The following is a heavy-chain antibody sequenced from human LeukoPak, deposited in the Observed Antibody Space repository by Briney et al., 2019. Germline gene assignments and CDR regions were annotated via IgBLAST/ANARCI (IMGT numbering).Heavy chain of an antibody. CDR1: GFTFTNHY. Sequence: ASVKVSCKASGFTFTNHYVHWVRQAPGQGLEWVGIINPAGTSTAYAQRFQGRVTMTRDTSTNTLYMELSSLRSEDTAVYYCALQSCTSTSCYWALDYWGQGTLVTVSS. CDR3: ALQSCTSTSCYWALDY. J-gene: IGHJ4*02. CDR2: INPAGTST. D-gene: IGHD2-2*01. V-gene: IGHV1-46*01.